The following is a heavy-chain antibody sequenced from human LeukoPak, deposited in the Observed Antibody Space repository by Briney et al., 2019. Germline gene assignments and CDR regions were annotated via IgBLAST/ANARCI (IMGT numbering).Heavy chain of an antibody. CDR3: ASGNTIFGVVTYFDY. D-gene: IGHD3-3*01. CDR2: IYYSGST. CDR1: GGSISSSSYY. J-gene: IGHJ4*02. V-gene: IGHV4-39*01. Sequence: PSETLSLTCTVSGGSISSSSYYWGWIRQPPGKGLEWIGSIYYSGSTYYNPSLKSRVTISVDTSKNRFSLKLSSVTAADTAVYYCASGNTIFGVVTYFDYWGQGTLVTVSS.